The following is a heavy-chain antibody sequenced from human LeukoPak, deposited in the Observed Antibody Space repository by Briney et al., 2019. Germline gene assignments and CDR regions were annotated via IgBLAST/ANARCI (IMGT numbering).Heavy chain of an antibody. J-gene: IGHJ6*03. D-gene: IGHD4-17*01. CDR2: VRYDGSDK. Sequence: GGSLRLSCAASGFTFSTYGMHWVRQAPGKGLEWVAFVRYDGSDKYYVDSVKGRFTISRDNSRNTLYLQMNSLRAEDTAVYYCAKGDGYGDLGYFYYMDVWGKGTTVTVSS. CDR1: GFTFSTYG. CDR3: AKGDGYGDLGYFYYMDV. V-gene: IGHV3-30*02.